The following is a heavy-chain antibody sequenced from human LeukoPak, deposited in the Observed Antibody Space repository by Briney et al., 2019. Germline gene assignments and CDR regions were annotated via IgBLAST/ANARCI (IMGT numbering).Heavy chain of an antibody. CDR3: AKDQEQGLVWGDDAFDI. D-gene: IGHD6-19*01. CDR2: ISGSGGST. V-gene: IGHV3-23*01. CDR1: GFTFSSYA. Sequence: PGGSLRLSCAASGFTFSSYAMSWVRQAPGKGLEWVSAISGSGGSTYYADSVKGRFTISRDNSKNTLYLQMNSLRAEDTAVYYCAKDQEQGLVWGDDAFDIWGQGTMVTVSS. J-gene: IGHJ3*02.